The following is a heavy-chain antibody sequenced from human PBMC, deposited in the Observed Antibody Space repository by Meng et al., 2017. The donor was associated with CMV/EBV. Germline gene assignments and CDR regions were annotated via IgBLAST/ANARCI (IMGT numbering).Heavy chain of an antibody. J-gene: IGHJ4*02. V-gene: IGHV3-9*01. CDR2: IGYNSDYI. D-gene: IGHD6-6*01. Sequence: SLKISCAASGFTFDRSAIHWVRQVPGKGLEWVSGIGYNSDYIGYADSVKGRFTISRDNAKNTLYLQMNSLRAEDTAVYYCAKDMAAARPDYFDYWGQGTLVTVSS. CDR1: GFTFDRSA. CDR3: AKDMAAARPDYFDY.